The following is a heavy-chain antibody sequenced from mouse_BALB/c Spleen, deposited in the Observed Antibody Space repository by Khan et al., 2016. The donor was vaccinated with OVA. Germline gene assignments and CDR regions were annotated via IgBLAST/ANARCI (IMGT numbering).Heavy chain of an antibody. CDR3: ARRYYYGQWEFDD. CDR1: GYSITTDYA. J-gene: IGHJ1*01. V-gene: IGHV3-2*02. CDR2: IRHSGST. Sequence: EVQLVESGPGLVKPSQSLSLTCTVTGYSITTDYAWNWIRQFPGNKLEWLGYIRHSGSTSYHPSLKSRFSFIRDTSKNQFFLQLNSVTTEDTATXFRARRYYYGQWEFDDWGAGTSVTVSS. D-gene: IGHD1-1*01.